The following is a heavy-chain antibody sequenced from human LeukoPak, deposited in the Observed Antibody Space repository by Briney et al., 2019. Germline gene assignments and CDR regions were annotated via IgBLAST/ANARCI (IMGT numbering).Heavy chain of an antibody. CDR3: ARGGHCSSTSCYRSGVDY. V-gene: IGHV4-39*01. J-gene: IGHJ4*02. D-gene: IGHD2-2*02. CDR2: IYYSGST. Sequence: SETLSLTCTVSGGSISSSSYSWGWIRQPPGKGLEWIGSIYYSGSTYYNPSLKSRVTISVDTSKNQFSLKLSSVTAADTAVYYCARGGHCSSTSCYRSGVDYWGQGTLVTVSS. CDR1: GGSISSSSYS.